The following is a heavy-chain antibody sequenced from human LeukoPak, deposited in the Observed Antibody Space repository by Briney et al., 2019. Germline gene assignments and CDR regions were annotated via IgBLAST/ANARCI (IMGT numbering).Heavy chain of an antibody. Sequence: ASVKVSCKASGYTFTGYYMHWVRQAPGQGLEWMGWINPNSGGTNYAQKFQGRVTMTRDTSISTAYMELSRLRSDDTAVYYCAREIGSRNYYDMDVWGKGTTVTVSS. CDR3: AREIGSRNYYDMDV. CDR2: INPNSGGT. V-gene: IGHV1-2*02. CDR1: GYTFTGYY. D-gene: IGHD2-2*01. J-gene: IGHJ6*03.